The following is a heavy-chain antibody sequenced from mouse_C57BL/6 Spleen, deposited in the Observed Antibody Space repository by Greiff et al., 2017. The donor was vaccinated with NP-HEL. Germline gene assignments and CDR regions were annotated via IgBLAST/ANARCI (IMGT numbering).Heavy chain of an antibody. CDR3: ARHKRYYGSSHWYFDV. CDR2: ISNGGGST. V-gene: IGHV5-12*01. Sequence: EVQVVESGGGLVQPGGSLKLSCAASGFTFSDYYMYWVRQTPEKRLEWVAYISNGGGSTYYPDTVKGRFTISRDNAKNTLYLQMSRLKSEDTAMYYCARHKRYYGSSHWYFDVWGTGTTVTVSS. CDR1: GFTFSDYY. J-gene: IGHJ1*03. D-gene: IGHD1-1*01.